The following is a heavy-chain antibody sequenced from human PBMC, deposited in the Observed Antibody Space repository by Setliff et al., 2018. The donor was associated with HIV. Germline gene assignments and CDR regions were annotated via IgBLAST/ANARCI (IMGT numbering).Heavy chain of an antibody. V-gene: IGHV1-2*02. CDR1: GYTFTGYY. Sequence: ASVKVSCKASGYTFTGYYMHWVRQAPGQGLEWMGWINPSGGSTSYAQKFQGRVTMTRDTSTSTTYLELDRLTYDDTAIYYCARGGYYTSGTWFDPWGQGTLVTVSS. D-gene: IGHD3-10*01. CDR2: INPSGGST. CDR3: ARGGYYTSGTWFDP. J-gene: IGHJ5*02.